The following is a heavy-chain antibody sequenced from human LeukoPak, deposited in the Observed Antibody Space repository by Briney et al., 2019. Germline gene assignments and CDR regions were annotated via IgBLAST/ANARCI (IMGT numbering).Heavy chain of an antibody. V-gene: IGHV3-53*01. Sequence: PGGSLRLSCAASGFTVRSDFIQWVRRPPGKGLEWLSQIHGGGETYYAGSVRGRFTISRDDSQNMLFLQMNSLRAEDTAVYYCSNRGLWGEGTLVTVSS. CDR3: SNRGL. D-gene: IGHD3/OR15-3a*01. CDR1: GFTVRSDF. CDR2: IHGGGET. J-gene: IGHJ4*02.